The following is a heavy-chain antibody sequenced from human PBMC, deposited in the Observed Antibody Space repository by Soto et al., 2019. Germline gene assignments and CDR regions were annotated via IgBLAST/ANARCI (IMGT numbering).Heavy chain of an antibody. CDR2: INAGNGNT. Sequence: QVQLVQSGAEVKKPGASVMVSCKASGYTFTDYTMHWVRQAPGQRLEWMGWINAGNGNTQYSQKFQGRVTITRGTSASTAYMALSSLTSEDTAVYYCARHLSVSGSDLDYWGQGTLVTVSS. CDR3: ARHLSVSGSDLDY. V-gene: IGHV1-3*01. CDR1: GYTFTDYT. D-gene: IGHD3-10*01. J-gene: IGHJ4*02.